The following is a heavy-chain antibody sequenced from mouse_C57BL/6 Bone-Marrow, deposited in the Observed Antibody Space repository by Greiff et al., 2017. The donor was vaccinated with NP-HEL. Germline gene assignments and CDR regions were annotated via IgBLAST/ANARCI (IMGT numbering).Heavy chain of an antibody. J-gene: IGHJ4*01. CDR3: ARQGVYAMDY. Sequence: DVKLVESGGGLVQPGGSLKLSCAASGFTFSDYYMYWVRQTPEKRLEWVAYISNGGGSTYYPDTVKGRFTISRDNAKNTLYLQMSRLKSEDTAMYYCARQGVYAMDYWGQGTSVTVSS. V-gene: IGHV5-12*01. CDR1: GFTFSDYY. CDR2: ISNGGGST.